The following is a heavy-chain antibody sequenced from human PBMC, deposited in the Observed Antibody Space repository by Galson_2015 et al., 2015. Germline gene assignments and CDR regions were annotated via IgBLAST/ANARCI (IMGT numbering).Heavy chain of an antibody. CDR3: GSGSRRGPAKAYY. D-gene: IGHD3-22*01. CDR2: INSSGDIT. Sequence: SLRLSCAASGFSFSDYYMSWIRQAPGKGLEWVSYINSSGDITYYADSVRGRFTISRDNAKNSLYLQMNSLRAGDTAVYYCGSGSRRGPAKAYYSGPGTLVTASS. J-gene: IGHJ4*02. CDR1: GFSFSDYY. V-gene: IGHV3-11*01.